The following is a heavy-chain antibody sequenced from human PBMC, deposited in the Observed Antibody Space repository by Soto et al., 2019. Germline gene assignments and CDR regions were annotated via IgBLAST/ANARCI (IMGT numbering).Heavy chain of an antibody. Sequence: GASVKVSCKASGGTFSSYAISWVRQAPGQGLEWMGGIIPIFGTANYAQKFQGRVTITADESTSTAYMELSSLRSEDTAVYYCARDQSTYYDFWSGSRPIYYYYYGMDVWGQGTTVTVSS. V-gene: IGHV1-69*13. CDR2: IIPIFGTA. CDR1: GGTFSSYA. J-gene: IGHJ6*02. CDR3: ARDQSTYYDFWSGSRPIYYYYYGMDV. D-gene: IGHD3-3*01.